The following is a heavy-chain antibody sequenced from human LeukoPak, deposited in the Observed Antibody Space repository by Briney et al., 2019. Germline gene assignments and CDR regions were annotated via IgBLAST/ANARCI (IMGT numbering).Heavy chain of an antibody. CDR3: ASEGRSSLGLEY. J-gene: IGHJ4*02. CDR2: IKQDGSEK. V-gene: IGHV3-7*04. D-gene: IGHD6-13*01. Sequence: GGSLRLSCAASGFTFSSYWMSWVRQAPGKGLEWVANIKQDGSEKYHVESVKGRFTISRDNAKNSLYLQMNSLRAEDTAVYYCASEGRSSLGLEYWGQGTLVTVSS. CDR1: GFTFSSYW.